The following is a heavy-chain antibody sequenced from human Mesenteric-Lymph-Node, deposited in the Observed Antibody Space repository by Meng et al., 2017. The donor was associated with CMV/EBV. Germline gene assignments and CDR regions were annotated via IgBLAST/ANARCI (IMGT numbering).Heavy chain of an antibody. CDR1: GFTFHNYG. CDR3: AKDHPVFDC. Sequence: RLSCAASGFTFHNYGMHWVRQAPGKGLEWVAFIRNDESNQYYTDSVKGRFTISRDISKNTLYLQMNSLRVEDTAVYYCAKDHPVFDCWGQGTLVTVSS. CDR2: IRNDESNQ. V-gene: IGHV3-30*02. J-gene: IGHJ4*02.